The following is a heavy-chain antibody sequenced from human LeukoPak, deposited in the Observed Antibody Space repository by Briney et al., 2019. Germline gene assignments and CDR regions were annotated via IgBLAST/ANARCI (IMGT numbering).Heavy chain of an antibody. CDR3: ARLGVYYDSSGYCDY. D-gene: IGHD3-22*01. CDR2: IIPIFGTA. Sequence: GASVKVSCKASGGTFSSYAISWVRQAPGQGLEWMGGIIPIFGTANYAQKFQGRVTITADESTSTAYMELSSLRSEDTAVYYCARLGVYYDSSGYCDYWGQGTLVTVSS. CDR1: GGTFSSYA. J-gene: IGHJ4*02. V-gene: IGHV1-69*13.